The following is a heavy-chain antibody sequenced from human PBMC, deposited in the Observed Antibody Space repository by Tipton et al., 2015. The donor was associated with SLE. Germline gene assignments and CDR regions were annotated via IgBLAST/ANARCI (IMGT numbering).Heavy chain of an antibody. J-gene: IGHJ4*02. V-gene: IGHV4-61*01. D-gene: IGHD3-3*01. CDR2: IYDSGIT. CDR1: GGSVSSDNYY. CDR3: ARLYDFLSGFDF. Sequence: LRLSCTVSGGSVSSDNYYWSWIRQPPGKGLEWIGYIYDSGITNYNPSLKSRVTISLDTSKNQFSLRLSSVTAADTAVYYCARLYDFLSGFDFWGQGTLVPVSS.